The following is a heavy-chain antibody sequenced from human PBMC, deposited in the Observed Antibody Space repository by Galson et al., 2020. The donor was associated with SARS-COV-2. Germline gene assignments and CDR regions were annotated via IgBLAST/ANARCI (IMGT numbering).Heavy chain of an antibody. D-gene: IGHD3-3*01. Sequence: ASVKVSCKASGYTFTSYGISWVRQAPGQGLEWMGWISAYNVNTNYAQKLQGRVTMTTDTSTSTAYMELRSLRSDDTAVYYCARDGRGTIFGVVIMTDAFDIWGQGTMVTVSS. J-gene: IGHJ3*02. CDR2: ISAYNVNT. CDR1: GYTFTSYG. CDR3: ARDGRGTIFGVVIMTDAFDI. V-gene: IGHV1-18*01.